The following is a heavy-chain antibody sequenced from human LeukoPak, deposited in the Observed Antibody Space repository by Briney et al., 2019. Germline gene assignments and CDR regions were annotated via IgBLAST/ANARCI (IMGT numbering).Heavy chain of an antibody. V-gene: IGHV3-30*02. CDR2: IRYDGSNK. J-gene: IGHJ4*02. Sequence: GGSLRLSCAASGFTFSSYWMSWVRQAPGKGLDWVAFIRYDGSNKYYADSGKGRFTISRDNSKNTLYLQMNSLRAEDTAVYYCAKDSGGAVDYWGQGTLVTVPS. CDR3: AKDSGGAVDY. D-gene: IGHD3-16*01. CDR1: GFTFSSYW.